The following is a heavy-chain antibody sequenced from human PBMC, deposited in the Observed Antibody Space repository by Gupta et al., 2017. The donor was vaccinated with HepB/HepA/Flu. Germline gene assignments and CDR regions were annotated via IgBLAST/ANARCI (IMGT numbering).Heavy chain of an antibody. J-gene: IGHJ4*02. Sequence: EVQLVESGGGLVKPGGSLRLSCAASGSTFSNYNMNWVRQSAGKRLEWVSSISGSSSYIFYADSVKGRVIISRDNAKHSLHVQMNSRRAEGTAGYYCVRAEVYWCEGTLVNESS. CDR1: GSTFSNYN. CDR3: VRAEVY. V-gene: IGHV3-21*01. CDR2: ISGSSSYI.